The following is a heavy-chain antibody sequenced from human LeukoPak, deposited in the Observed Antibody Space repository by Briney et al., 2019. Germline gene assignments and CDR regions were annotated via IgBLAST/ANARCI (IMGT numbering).Heavy chain of an antibody. D-gene: IGHD4-23*01. Sequence: PGGSLRLSCAASGFTFSNYAMRWVRQPPGKGLEWVSYISSSDSTIYYADSVKGRFTISRDNAKNSLYLQMNSLRAEDTAVYYCARDYGGSSPFDYWGQGTLVTVSS. CDR2: ISSSDSTI. CDR1: GFTFSNYA. CDR3: ARDYGGSSPFDY. J-gene: IGHJ4*02. V-gene: IGHV3-48*03.